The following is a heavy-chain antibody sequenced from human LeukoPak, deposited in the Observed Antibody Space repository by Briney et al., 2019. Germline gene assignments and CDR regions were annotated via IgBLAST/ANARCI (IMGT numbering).Heavy chain of an antibody. CDR2: ISYDGSNK. D-gene: IGHD3-3*01. Sequence: GRSLRLSCAASGFTFSSYGMHWVRQAPGKGLEWVAVISYDGSNKYYADSVKGRFTISRDNSKNTLYLQMNSLRAEDTAVYYCAKDDWADHPSTFWSGGPFDYWGQGTLVTVSS. CDR1: GFTFSSYG. J-gene: IGHJ4*02. V-gene: IGHV3-30*18. CDR3: AKDDWADHPSTFWSGGPFDY.